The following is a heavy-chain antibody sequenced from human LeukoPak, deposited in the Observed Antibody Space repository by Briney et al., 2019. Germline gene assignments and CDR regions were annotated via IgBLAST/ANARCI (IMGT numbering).Heavy chain of an antibody. CDR1: GFTFSSHS. Sequence: GGSLRLSCAAPGFTFSSHSMNWVRQAPGKGLEWVSYISSSSSTIYYADSVKGRFTISRDNAKNSLYLQMNSLRAEDTAVYYCARGAYYYEDWGQGTLVTVSS. D-gene: IGHD3-22*01. J-gene: IGHJ4*02. CDR2: ISSSSSTI. V-gene: IGHV3-48*01. CDR3: ARGAYYYED.